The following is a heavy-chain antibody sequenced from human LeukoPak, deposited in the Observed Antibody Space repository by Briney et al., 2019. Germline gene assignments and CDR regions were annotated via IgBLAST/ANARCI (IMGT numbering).Heavy chain of an antibody. D-gene: IGHD3-10*01. Sequence: PSETLSLTCTVSGGSISSYYWSWIRQPPGKGLEWIGYIYYRGSTNYNPSLKSRVTIPVDTSKNQFSLKLSSVTAADTAVYYCARVLVRGVIRYAFDIWGQGTMVTVSS. J-gene: IGHJ3*02. CDR2: IYYRGST. V-gene: IGHV4-59*01. CDR3: ARVLVRGVIRYAFDI. CDR1: GGSISSYY.